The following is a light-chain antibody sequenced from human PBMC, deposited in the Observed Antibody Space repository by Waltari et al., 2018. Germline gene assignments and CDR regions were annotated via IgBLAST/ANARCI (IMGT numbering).Light chain of an antibody. Sequence: EIVLTQSPATLSLSPGERATLSCRASQSVSSSLAWYQQKPGQAPRLLIYDASIRATDIPARFSGSGSGTDFTLTISSLEPEDFAVYYCQQRSNWMYTFGQGTKLEIK. V-gene: IGKV3-11*01. CDR3: QQRSNWMYT. CDR2: DAS. CDR1: QSVSSS. J-gene: IGKJ2*01.